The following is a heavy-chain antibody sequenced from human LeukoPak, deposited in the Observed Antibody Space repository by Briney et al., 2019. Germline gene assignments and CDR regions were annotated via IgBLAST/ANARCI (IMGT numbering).Heavy chain of an antibody. CDR1: GYTFTGYY. J-gene: IGHJ4*02. CDR2: INPNSGGT. CDR3: ARDPAYCGGDCYPVLDY. D-gene: IGHD2-21*02. Sequence: EASVKVSCKASGYTFTGYYMHRVRQAPGQGLEWMGWINPNSGGTNYAQKFQGRVTMTRDTSISTAYMELSRLRSDDTAVYYCARDPAYCGGDCYPVLDYWGQGTLVTVSS. V-gene: IGHV1-2*02.